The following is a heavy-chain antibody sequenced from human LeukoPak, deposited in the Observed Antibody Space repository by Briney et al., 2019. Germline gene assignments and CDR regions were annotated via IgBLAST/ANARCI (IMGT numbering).Heavy chain of an antibody. V-gene: IGHV4-61*08. D-gene: IGHD2-21*02. CDR2: IYYSGTT. CDR3: ARLPMAVTPHVDY. Sequence: SETLSLTCTVSGGSVSRGDYYWSWIRQPPGNGLEWIGYIYYSGTTNYNPSLKSRVTISLGMSKNQFSLKLSSVTAADTAVYYCARLPMAVTPHVDYWGQGTLVTVSS. CDR1: GGSVSRGDYY. J-gene: IGHJ4*02.